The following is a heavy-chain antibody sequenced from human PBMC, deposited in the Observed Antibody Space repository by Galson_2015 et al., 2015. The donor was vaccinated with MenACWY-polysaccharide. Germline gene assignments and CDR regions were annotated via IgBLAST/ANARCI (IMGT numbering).Heavy chain of an antibody. J-gene: IGHJ4*02. V-gene: IGHV3-30-3*01. CDR1: GFIFNNYA. D-gene: IGHD5-24*01. CDR3: ASGRTDGYNPPGGVEDY. Sequence: SLRLACAASGFIFNNYAMHWVRQAPGKGLEWVAVISFDGNNKYYADSVEGRFTISRDNSENALYLQMNSLRTEDTAVYHCASGRTDGYNPPGGVEDYWGQGTLVTVSS. CDR2: ISFDGNNK.